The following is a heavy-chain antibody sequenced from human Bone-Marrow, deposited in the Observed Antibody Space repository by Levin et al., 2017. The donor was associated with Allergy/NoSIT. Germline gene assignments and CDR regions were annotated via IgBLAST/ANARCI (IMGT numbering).Heavy chain of an antibody. CDR1: GGTFNTYA. V-gene: IGHV1-69*06. Sequence: KRGESLKISCKTSGGTFNTYAITWVRQAPGQGLEWMGHIVLMFKTPTYAQMFQDRVTFTADKSTGTAYMELRRLRSDDTAMYYCASRHGDEEAWYFDLWGRGTLITVSS. J-gene: IGHJ2*01. D-gene: IGHD7-27*01. CDR2: IVLMFKTP. CDR3: ASRHGDEEAWYFDL.